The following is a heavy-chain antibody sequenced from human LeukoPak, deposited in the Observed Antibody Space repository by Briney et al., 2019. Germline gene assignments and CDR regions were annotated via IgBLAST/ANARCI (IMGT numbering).Heavy chain of an antibody. CDR2: IHTNGNT. CDR1: GLTVSSNY. D-gene: IGHD6-13*01. CDR3: ASSRTAASSNWFDP. J-gene: IGHJ5*02. Sequence: PGGSLRLSCAASGLTVSSNYMTWVRQAPGKGPEWVSIIHTNGNTYYADSAEGRFTISRDNSKNTLYLQMNSLRTEDTAVYYCASSRTAASSNWFDPWGQGTLVTVSS. V-gene: IGHV3-53*01.